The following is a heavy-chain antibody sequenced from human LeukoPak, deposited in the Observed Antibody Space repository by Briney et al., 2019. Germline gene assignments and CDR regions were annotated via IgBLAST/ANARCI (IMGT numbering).Heavy chain of an antibody. V-gene: IGHV3-9*01. D-gene: IGHD3-10*01. CDR3: AKSRGYHGSGREPFDY. CDR1: GFTFDDYA. Sequence: QSGRSLRLSCAASGFTFDDYAMHWVRQAPGKGLEWVSGITWNSGNIAQAGSVKGRFTISRDNAKNSLHLQMDSLRPEDTALYYCAKSRGYHGSGREPFDYWGQGTLVTASS. J-gene: IGHJ4*02. CDR2: ITWNSGNI.